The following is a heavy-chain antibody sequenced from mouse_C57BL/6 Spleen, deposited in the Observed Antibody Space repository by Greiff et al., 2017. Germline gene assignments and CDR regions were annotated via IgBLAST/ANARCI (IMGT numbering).Heavy chain of an antibody. J-gene: IGHJ3*01. D-gene: IGHD2-4*01. CDR2: IWTGGGT. V-gene: IGHV2-9-1*01. Sequence: VQLQQSGPGLVAPSQSLSITCTVSGFSLTSYAISWVRQPPGKGLEWLGVIWTGGGTNYNSALKSRLSISKDNSKSQVFLKMNRLQTDDTARYYCASQYDYDEGPSAYWGQGTLVTVSA. CDR1: GFSLTSYA. CDR3: ASQYDYDEGPSAY.